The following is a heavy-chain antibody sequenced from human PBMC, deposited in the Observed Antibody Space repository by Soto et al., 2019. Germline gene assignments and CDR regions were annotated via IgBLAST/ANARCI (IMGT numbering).Heavy chain of an antibody. J-gene: IGHJ5*02. CDR3: AKRDIVVVVAASGWFDP. D-gene: IGHD2-15*01. CDR2: INHSGST. Sequence: QVQLQQWGAGLLKPSETLSLTCAVYGGSFSGYYWSWIRQPPGKGLEWIGEINHSGSTNYNPSLKSRGTISVDTSKNQFSLKLSSVTAADTAVYYCAKRDIVVVVAASGWFDPWGQGTLVTVSS. V-gene: IGHV4-34*01. CDR1: GGSFSGYY.